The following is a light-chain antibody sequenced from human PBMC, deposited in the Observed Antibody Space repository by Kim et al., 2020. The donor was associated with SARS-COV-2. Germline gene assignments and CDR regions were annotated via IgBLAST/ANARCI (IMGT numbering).Light chain of an antibody. CDR2: GNN. Sequence: QSVLTQPPSVSGAPGQRVTISCTGSSSKIGAGYDVHWYQQLPGTAPKLLIYGNNNRPSGVPDRFSGSKSGTSASLAITGLQAEDEADYYCQSYDSSLRGWVFGGGTKVTVL. V-gene: IGLV1-40*01. CDR1: SSKIGAGYD. J-gene: IGLJ3*02. CDR3: QSYDSSLRGWV.